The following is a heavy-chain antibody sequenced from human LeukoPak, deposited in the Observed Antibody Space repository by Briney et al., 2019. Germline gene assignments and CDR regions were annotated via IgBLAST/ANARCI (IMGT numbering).Heavy chain of an antibody. D-gene: IGHD5-24*01. V-gene: IGHV4-59*01. J-gene: IGHJ5*02. CDR2: IYYSGST. CDR3: ARARDGHINNWFDP. Sequence: SDTLSLTCTASGGSISSYYWSWIRQPPGKGLEWIGYIYYSGSTNYNPSLKSRVTISVDTSKNQFSLKMSSVTAADTAVYYCARARDGHINNWFDPWGQGTLVTVSS. CDR1: GGSISSYY.